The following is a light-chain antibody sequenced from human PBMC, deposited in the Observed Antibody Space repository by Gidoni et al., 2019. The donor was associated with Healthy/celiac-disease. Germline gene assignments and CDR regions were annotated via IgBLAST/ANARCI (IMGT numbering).Light chain of an antibody. CDR1: QRVSSN. V-gene: IGKV3-15*01. CDR2: GAS. J-gene: IGKJ1*01. CDR3: EQYNNWPPWT. Sequence: EIVMTQSPATLSVSPGERATLSCRASQRVSSNLAWYQQKPGQAPRLLIYGASPRATGIPARCSGSGSGTEFTLPISSLQSEDFAVYYCEQYNNWPPWTFGQGTKVEIK.